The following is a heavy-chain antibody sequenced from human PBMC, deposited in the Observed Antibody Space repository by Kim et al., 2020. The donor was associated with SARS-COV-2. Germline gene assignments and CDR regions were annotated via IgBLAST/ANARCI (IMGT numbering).Heavy chain of an antibody. CDR3: ACQYSSTFDY. V-gene: IGHV3-30*02. D-gene: IGHD6-13*01. Sequence: NKYYADSGKGRFTISRDNSKNTLYLQMNSLRAEDTAVYYCACQYSSTFDYWGQGTLVTVSS. CDR2: NK. J-gene: IGHJ4*02.